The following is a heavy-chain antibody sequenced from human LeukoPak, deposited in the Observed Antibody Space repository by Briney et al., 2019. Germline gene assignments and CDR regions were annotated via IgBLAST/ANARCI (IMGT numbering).Heavy chain of an antibody. CDR1: GGSISSYY. CDR3: ARGEPRRY. V-gene: IGHV4-59*12. Sequence: SETLSLTCTVSGGSISSYYWSWIRQPPGKGLEWIGYIYYSGSTNYNPSLKSRVTISVDTSKNQFSLKLSSVTAADTAVYYCARGEPRRYWGQGTLVTVSS. CDR2: IYYSGST. D-gene: IGHD1-14*01. J-gene: IGHJ4*02.